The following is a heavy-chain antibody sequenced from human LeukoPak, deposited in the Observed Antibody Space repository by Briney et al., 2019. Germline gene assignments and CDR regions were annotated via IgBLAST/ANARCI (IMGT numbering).Heavy chain of an antibody. J-gene: IGHJ3*02. CDR1: GGSISSDDYY. D-gene: IGHD3-22*01. Sequence: SQALSLTCTVSGGSISSDDYYWSWIRQPPGKGLEWIGYIYYSGSTYYNPSLKSRVTISVDMSKNEFSLKLSSVTAADTAVYYCARVRQYSSGYYLYAFDIWGQGTMVTVSS. CDR2: IYYSGST. CDR3: ARVRQYSSGYYLYAFDI. V-gene: IGHV4-30-4*01.